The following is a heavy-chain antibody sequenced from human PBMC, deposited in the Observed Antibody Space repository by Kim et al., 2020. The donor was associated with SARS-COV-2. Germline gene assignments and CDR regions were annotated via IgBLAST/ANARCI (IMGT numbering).Heavy chain of an antibody. Sequence: GGSLRLSCAASGFTFSSYGMHWVRQAPGKGLEWVAVISYDGSNKYYADSVKGRFTISRDNSKNTLYLQMNSLRAEDTAVYCCAKGPTRNLWFGELSLDYWGQGTLVIVSS. CDR2: ISYDGSNK. J-gene: IGHJ4*02. V-gene: IGHV3-30*18. D-gene: IGHD3-10*01. CDR3: AKGPTRNLWFGELSLDY. CDR1: GFTFSSYG.